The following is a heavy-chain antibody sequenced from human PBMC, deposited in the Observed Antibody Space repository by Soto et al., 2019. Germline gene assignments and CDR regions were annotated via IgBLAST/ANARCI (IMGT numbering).Heavy chain of an antibody. CDR1: GFDFSYYW. CDR3: TRGLRPSSAGTGAY. V-gene: IGHV3-74*01. J-gene: IGHJ1*01. Sequence: PGGSLRLSCVTSGFDFSYYWIHWIRQAPGKGLVWVSRIDPDGTTTNYADSVKGRFTVSRDNAKDTAYLQMGSLTADDTALYYCTRGLRPSSAGTGAYWGPGTLVTVSS. D-gene: IGHD1-1*01. CDR2: IDPDGTTT.